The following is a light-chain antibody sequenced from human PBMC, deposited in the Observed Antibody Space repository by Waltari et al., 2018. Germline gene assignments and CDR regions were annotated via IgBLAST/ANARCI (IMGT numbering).Light chain of an antibody. V-gene: IGLV2-8*01. Sequence: QSALTQPPSASGSPGQSVTIPCTGTSSDVGAYNSVPWYQKHPGKAPNLIIYDVTERPSGVPNRFSGSKSGNTASLTVSGLQADDEADYYCSSFAGSDNLGVFGGGTKLTVL. CDR1: SSDVGAYNS. CDR2: DVT. CDR3: SSFAGSDNLGV. J-gene: IGLJ3*02.